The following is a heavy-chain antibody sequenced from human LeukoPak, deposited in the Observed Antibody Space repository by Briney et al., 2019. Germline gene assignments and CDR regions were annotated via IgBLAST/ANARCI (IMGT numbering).Heavy chain of an antibody. D-gene: IGHD1-26*01. Sequence: GGSLRLSCAASGFTFSTYWMHWVRQVPGKGLVWVSRIGTVGSGTSYADSVRGRFTISRDNAKNTLYLQMNSLRAEDTAVYYCARVGGSPYFDYWGQGSLVTVSS. V-gene: IGHV3-74*01. CDR3: ARVGGSPYFDY. CDR1: GFTFSTYW. J-gene: IGHJ4*02. CDR2: IGTVGSGT.